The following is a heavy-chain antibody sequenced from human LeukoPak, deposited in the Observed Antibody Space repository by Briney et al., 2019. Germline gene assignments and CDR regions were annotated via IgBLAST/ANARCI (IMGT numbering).Heavy chain of an antibody. D-gene: IGHD3-22*01. CDR3: AKEEVGTYYYDSSGGYSDAFDI. Sequence: GGSLRLSCAASGFTFSSYAMSWVRQAPGKGLEWVSGISGSGGSTYCADSVKGRFTISRDNSKNTLYLQMNSLRAEDTAVYYCAKEEVGTYYYDSSGGYSDAFDIWGQGTMVTVSS. CDR2: ISGSGGST. J-gene: IGHJ3*02. V-gene: IGHV3-23*01. CDR1: GFTFSSYA.